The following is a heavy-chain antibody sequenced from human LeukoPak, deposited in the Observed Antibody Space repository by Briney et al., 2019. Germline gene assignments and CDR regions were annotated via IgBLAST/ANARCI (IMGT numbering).Heavy chain of an antibody. CDR3: ARVSGPGMNEYFHL. Sequence: WMHWVRQAPGKGLVWVSRINNDGSTTRYADSVKGRFAISRDNAKNTLYLQMNSLRAEDTAVYYCARVSGPGMNEYFHLWGQGTLVTVSS. V-gene: IGHV3-74*01. D-gene: IGHD3-10*01. CDR2: INNDGSTT. J-gene: IGHJ1*01. CDR1: W.